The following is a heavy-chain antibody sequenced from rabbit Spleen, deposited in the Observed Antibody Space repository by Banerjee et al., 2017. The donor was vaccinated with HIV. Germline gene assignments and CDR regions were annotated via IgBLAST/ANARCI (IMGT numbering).Heavy chain of an antibody. V-gene: IGHV1S7*01. Sequence: QLKESGGGLVQPGGSLTLSCKASGFDFSNYYMTWVRQAPGKGLEWIGLTEPIFGTTYYANWVNGRFTISSHNAQNTLYLQVKSLTAADTATYFCARLHGGYDDDDYGRYYFNLWGPGTLVTVS. J-gene: IGHJ4*01. D-gene: IGHD2-1*01. CDR1: GFDFSNYY. CDR2: TEPIFGTT. CDR3: ARLHGGYDDDDYGRYYFNL.